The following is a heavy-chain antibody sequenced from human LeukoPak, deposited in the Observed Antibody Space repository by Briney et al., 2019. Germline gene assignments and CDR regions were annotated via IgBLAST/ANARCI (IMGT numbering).Heavy chain of an antibody. J-gene: IGHJ4*02. Sequence: SETLSLTCTVSSGSIGNFYWTWIRLPPGKGLEWLGNIYYTEATYYNPSLNSRITISLDSSKNQFSLKLTSVTAAAAAVYYCARAEYCYGTGHYFDYWGQGAQVTVSS. D-gene: IGHD3-10*01. V-gene: IGHV4-59*01. CDR2: IYYTEAT. CDR1: SGSIGNFY. CDR3: ARAEYCYGTGHYFDY.